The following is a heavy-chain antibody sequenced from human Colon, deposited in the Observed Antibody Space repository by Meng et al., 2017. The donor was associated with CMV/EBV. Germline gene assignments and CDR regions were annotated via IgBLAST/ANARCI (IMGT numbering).Heavy chain of an antibody. CDR3: GRDPGLPNGIHV. J-gene: IGHJ6*02. V-gene: IGHV3-66*01. CDR1: GFTFSSYA. CDR2: IYGGCGT. D-gene: IGHD1-1*01. Sequence: GESLKISCAASGFTFSSYAMAWVRQAPGQGLGWVSVIYGGCGTDYGDSVKGRFTISRDSSQNTVYLQMNGLRAEDTAVYYCGRDPGLPNGIHVWGQGTTVTVSS.